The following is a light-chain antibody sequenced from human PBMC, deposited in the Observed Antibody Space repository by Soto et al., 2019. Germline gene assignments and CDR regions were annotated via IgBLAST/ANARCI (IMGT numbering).Light chain of an antibody. V-gene: IGKV1-5*03. CDR2: KAS. CDR3: QQYDSYSYT. Sequence: DTQMTQSPSTLSASVGDRVTITCRASQTISAWLAWYQQKPGKAPKLLIYKASNLESGVPSRFSGSGSGTEFTLTISSLQPDDFATYYCQQYDSYSYTFGQGTKLEIK. CDR1: QTISAW. J-gene: IGKJ2*01.